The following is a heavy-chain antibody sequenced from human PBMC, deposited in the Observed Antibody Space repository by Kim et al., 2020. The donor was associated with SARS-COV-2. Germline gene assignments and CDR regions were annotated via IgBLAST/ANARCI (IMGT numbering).Heavy chain of an antibody. CDR2: IYTSGST. CDR1: GGSISSYY. V-gene: IGHV4-4*07. D-gene: IGHD2-15*01. Sequence: SETLSLTCTVSGGSISSYYWSWIRQPAGKGLEWIGRIYTSGSTNYNPSLKSRVTMSVDTSKNQFSLKLSSVTAADTAVYYCAREGCSGGSCWDYYYGMDVWGQGTTVTVSS. J-gene: IGHJ6*02. CDR3: AREGCSGGSCWDYYYGMDV.